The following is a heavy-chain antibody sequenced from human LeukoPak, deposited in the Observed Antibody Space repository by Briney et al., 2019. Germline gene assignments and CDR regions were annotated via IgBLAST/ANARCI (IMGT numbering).Heavy chain of an antibody. Sequence: SETLSLTCAVYDGSFSGYYWSLIRQPPGKGLEWIGEINHSGSTNYNPSLKSRVTISVDTSKNQFSLKLSSVTAADTAVYYCASSAHFVPAAIFYWGQGTLVTVSS. CDR3: ASSAHFVPAAIFY. CDR2: INHSGST. J-gene: IGHJ4*02. D-gene: IGHD2-2*01. CDR1: DGSFSGYY. V-gene: IGHV4-34*01.